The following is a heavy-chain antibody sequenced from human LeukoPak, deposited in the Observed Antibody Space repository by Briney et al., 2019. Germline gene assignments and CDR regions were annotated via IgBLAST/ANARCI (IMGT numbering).Heavy chain of an antibody. D-gene: IGHD6-19*01. CDR1: GFTFSDYY. CDR3: ARERAGAVAGIGVYYYGMDV. Sequence: GGSLRLSCAPSGFTFSDYYMSWIPQAPGKGLEWVSDISSSSSYTNYADSVKGRFTISRDNAKNSLFLQMNSLRAEDTAVYYCARERAGAVAGIGVYYYGMDVWGQGTTVTVSS. CDR2: ISSSSSYT. J-gene: IGHJ6*02. V-gene: IGHV3-11*05.